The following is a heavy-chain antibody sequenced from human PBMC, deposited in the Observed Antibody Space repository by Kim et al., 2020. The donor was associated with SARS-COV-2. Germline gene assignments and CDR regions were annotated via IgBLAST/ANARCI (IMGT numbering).Heavy chain of an antibody. D-gene: IGHD6-13*01. V-gene: IGHV1-69*04. CDR1: VGTFSSYA. CDR3: ARESIAAAVYNWFAP. Sequence: SVKVSCKASVGTFSSYAISWVRQAPGQGLEWMGRIIPILGIVNYAQKFQGRVTITADKSTSTAYMELSSLRSEDTAVYYCARESIAAAVYNWFAPWGQGTMVTVSS. J-gene: IGHJ5*02. CDR2: IIPILGIV.